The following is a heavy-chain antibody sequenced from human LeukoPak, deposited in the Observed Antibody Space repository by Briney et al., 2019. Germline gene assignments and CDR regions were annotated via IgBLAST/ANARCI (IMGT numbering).Heavy chain of an antibody. Sequence: GGSLRLSCAASGFTFRSYNMNWVRQAPGKGLEWVSYISSSSSSIYYAGSVKGRFTISRDNAKNSLYLQMNSLRAEDTAVYYCARGSYASGSSYWGQGTLVTVSS. CDR3: ARGSYASGSSY. CDR1: GFTFRSYN. CDR2: ISSSSSSI. V-gene: IGHV3-48*01. J-gene: IGHJ4*02. D-gene: IGHD3-10*01.